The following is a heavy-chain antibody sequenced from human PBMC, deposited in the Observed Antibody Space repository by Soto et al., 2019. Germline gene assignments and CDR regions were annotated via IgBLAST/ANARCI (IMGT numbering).Heavy chain of an antibody. D-gene: IGHD6-13*01. CDR2: IYYSGST. CDR3: ARGDRYSSSWYYYYYGMDV. V-gene: IGHV4-59*01. J-gene: IGHJ6*02. Sequence: SETLSLTCTVSGDSISSYSWSWIRQPPGKGLEWIGYIYYSGSTNYNPSLKSRVTISVDTSKNQFSLKLSSVTAADTAVYYCARGDRYSSSWYYYYYGMDVWGQGTTVTVSS. CDR1: GDSISSYS.